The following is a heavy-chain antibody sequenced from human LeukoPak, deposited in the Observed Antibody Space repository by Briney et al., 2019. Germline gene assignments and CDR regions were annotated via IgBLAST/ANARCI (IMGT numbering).Heavy chain of an antibody. V-gene: IGHV4-4*07. D-gene: IGHD3-10*01. CDR3: AREKVLYYSSGSYYYYMDV. Sequence: PSETLSLTCTVSGGSISSYYWSWIRQPAGKGLEWIGRIYTSGSTNYNPSLKSRVTMSVDTSKNQFSLKLSSVTAADTAVYYCAREKVLYYSSGSYYYYMDVWGKGTTVTVSS. J-gene: IGHJ6*03. CDR2: IYTSGST. CDR1: GGSISSYY.